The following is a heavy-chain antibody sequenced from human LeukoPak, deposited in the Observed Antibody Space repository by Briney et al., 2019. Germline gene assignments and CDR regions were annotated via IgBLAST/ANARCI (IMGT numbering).Heavy chain of an antibody. Sequence: GGSLRLSCAASGFTFSSYEMNWVRQAPGKGLEWVSYISSSGSTIYYADSVKGRFTISRDNAKNSLYLQMNSLRAEDTVVYYCARDLGSIAVAGFDAFDIWGQGTMVTVSS. CDR1: GFTFSSYE. J-gene: IGHJ3*02. D-gene: IGHD6-19*01. CDR2: ISSSGSTI. V-gene: IGHV3-48*03. CDR3: ARDLGSIAVAGFDAFDI.